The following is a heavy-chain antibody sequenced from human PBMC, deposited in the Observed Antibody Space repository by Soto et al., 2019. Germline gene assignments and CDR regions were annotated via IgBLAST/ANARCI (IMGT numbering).Heavy chain of an antibody. J-gene: IGHJ4*02. CDR3: ARVEGSSLYLPL. V-gene: IGHV1-69*13. D-gene: IGHD6-13*01. CDR1: GGTFSSYA. Sequence: GASVKVSCKASGGTFSSYAISWVRQAPGQGLEWMGGIIPIFGTANYAQKFQGRVTITADESTSAAYMELSSLRSEDTAVYYCARVEGSSLYLPLWGQGTLVTVSS. CDR2: IIPIFGTA.